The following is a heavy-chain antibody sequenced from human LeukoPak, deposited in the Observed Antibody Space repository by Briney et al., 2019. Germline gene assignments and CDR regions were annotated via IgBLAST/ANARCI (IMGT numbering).Heavy chain of an antibody. Sequence: SETLSLTCGVYGGSFSGYYWSWIRQPPGKGLEWIGEINHSGSTNYNPSLKSRVTISVDTSKNQFSLKLSSVTAADTAVYYCARAHSIRSVVIISRFDYWGQGTLVTVSS. J-gene: IGHJ4*02. D-gene: IGHD3-3*01. CDR1: GGSFSGYY. V-gene: IGHV4-34*01. CDR3: ARAHSIRSVVIISRFDY. CDR2: INHSGST.